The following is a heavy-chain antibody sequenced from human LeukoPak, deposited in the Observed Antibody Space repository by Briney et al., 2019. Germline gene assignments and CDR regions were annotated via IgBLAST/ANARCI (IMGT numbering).Heavy chain of an antibody. V-gene: IGHV3-64D*09. J-gene: IGHJ4*02. CDR1: GFTFSSCA. CDR2: ISSSGDST. Sequence: GGSLRLSCSASGFTFSSCAMHWVRQAPGRGLEYVSAISSSGDSTYYADSVKGRFNISRDNSKNTLYLQMSSPRPEDTAVYYCVKTGRGGYYDYWGQGTLVTVSS. CDR3: VKTGRGGYYDY. D-gene: IGHD1-26*01.